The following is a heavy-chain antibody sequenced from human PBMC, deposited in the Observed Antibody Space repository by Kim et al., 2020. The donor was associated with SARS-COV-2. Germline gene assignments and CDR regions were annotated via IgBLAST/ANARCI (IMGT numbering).Heavy chain of an antibody. V-gene: IGHV4-59*01. CDR2: T. Sequence: TNYNPSLKSRVTISVDTSKNQFSLKLSSVTAADTAVYYCAREGPQIYFDYWGQGTLVTVSS. J-gene: IGHJ4*02. CDR3: AREGPQIYFDY.